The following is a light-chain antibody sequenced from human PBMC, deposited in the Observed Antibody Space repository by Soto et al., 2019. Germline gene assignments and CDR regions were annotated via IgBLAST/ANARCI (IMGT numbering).Light chain of an antibody. CDR2: DNN. Sequence: QSVLTQPPSVSAAPGQKVTISCSGSSSNIGNNYVSWYQQLPGTAPKLLIYDNNKRPSGIPDRFSGSMSGTSATLGITGLQTWAEADYYCGTWDSSLSAFVVFGGGTKLTVL. J-gene: IGLJ2*01. CDR1: SSNIGNNY. CDR3: GTWDSSLSAFVV. V-gene: IGLV1-51*01.